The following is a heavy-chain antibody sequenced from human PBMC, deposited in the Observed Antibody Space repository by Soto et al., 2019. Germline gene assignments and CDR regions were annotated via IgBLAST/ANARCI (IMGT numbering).Heavy chain of an antibody. J-gene: IGHJ4*02. D-gene: IGHD2-21*02. CDR3: VRASGGGNSAYFDY. CDR2: IYWDDDK. CDR1: GFSLSSSDVG. V-gene: IGHV2-5*02. Sequence: QITLKESGPTLVKPTQTLTLTCTFSGFSLSSSDVGVGRIRQPPGKALEWLALIYWDDDKRYSPSLKSRLTITKDTSRNQVVLTVTNLDPVDTATYYCVRASGGGNSAYFDYWGQGTLVTVSS.